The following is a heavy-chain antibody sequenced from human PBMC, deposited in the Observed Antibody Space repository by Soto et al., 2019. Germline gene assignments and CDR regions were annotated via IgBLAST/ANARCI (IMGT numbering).Heavy chain of an antibody. CDR3: AREAPAARYYFDY. D-gene: IGHD2-2*01. V-gene: IGHV1-69*06. Sequence: SVKVSCKASGGTFSSYAISWVRQAPGQGLEWMGGIIPIFGTANYAQKFQGRVTITADKSTSTAYMELSSLRSEDTAVYYCAREAPAARYYFDYWGQGTLVTVSS. J-gene: IGHJ4*02. CDR2: IIPIFGTA. CDR1: GGTFSSYA.